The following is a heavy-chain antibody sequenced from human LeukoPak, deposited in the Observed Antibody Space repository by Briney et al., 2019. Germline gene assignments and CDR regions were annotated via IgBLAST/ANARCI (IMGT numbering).Heavy chain of an antibody. CDR3: AKTLDY. Sequence: SQTLSLTCTVSGTSISSGGYYYSWIRQPPGKGLEWIGYMYHSGSSYYNPSLKSRLTISVDRSKNQFFLRLSSVTAADTAIYYCAKTLDYWGQGTLVTVSS. V-gene: IGHV4-30-2*01. CDR2: MYHSGSS. J-gene: IGHJ4*02. CDR1: GTSISSGGYY.